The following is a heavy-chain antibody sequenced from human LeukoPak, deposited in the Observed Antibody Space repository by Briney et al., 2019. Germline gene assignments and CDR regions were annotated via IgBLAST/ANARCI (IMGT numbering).Heavy chain of an antibody. D-gene: IGHD3-3*01. Sequence: ASVKVSCKASGYTFTSYDINWVRQATGQGLEWMGWMNPNSGNTGYAQKFQGRITMTRDTSTSTVYMELSSLRSEDTAVYYCARVGGRRIFGVVTPYWGQGTLVTVSS. J-gene: IGHJ4*02. V-gene: IGHV1-8*01. CDR2: MNPNSGNT. CDR3: ARVGGRRIFGVVTPY. CDR1: GYTFTSYD.